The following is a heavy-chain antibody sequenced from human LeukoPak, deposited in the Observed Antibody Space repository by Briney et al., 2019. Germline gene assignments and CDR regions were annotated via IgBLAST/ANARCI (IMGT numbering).Heavy chain of an antibody. V-gene: IGHV1-24*01. D-gene: IGHD3-22*01. CDR1: GYTLTELS. CDR3: ATESPGRQYDDDSNWFDP. Sequence: ASVSLSSTVSGYTLTELSIHCVRQAPGKGLEWMGGVDPEDGETIYAQKFQGRVTMTEDKSTDTAYMELSSLRSEDTAVYYCATESPGRQYDDDSNWFDPWGQGTLVTVSS. J-gene: IGHJ5*02. CDR2: VDPEDGET.